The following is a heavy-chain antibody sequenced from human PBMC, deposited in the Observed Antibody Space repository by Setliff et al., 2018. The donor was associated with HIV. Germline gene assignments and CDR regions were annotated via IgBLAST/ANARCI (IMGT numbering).Heavy chain of an antibody. CDR2: IYNTGST. J-gene: IGHJ4*02. D-gene: IGHD6-13*01. CDR1: GGSFNDYY. CDR3: ARGRGSSSSWPIDY. V-gene: IGHV4-31*11. Sequence: PSETLSLTCAVYGGSFNDYYWTWIRQHPGKGLEWIGYIYNTGSTYHSPSLESRVTISIDTSKNQFSLKLSSVTAADTAVYFCARGRGSSSSWPIDYWGQGTLVTVSS.